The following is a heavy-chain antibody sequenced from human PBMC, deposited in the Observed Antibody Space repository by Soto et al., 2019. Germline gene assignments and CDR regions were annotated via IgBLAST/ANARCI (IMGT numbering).Heavy chain of an antibody. CDR2: ISHTGIT. CDR1: GGSFSGYY. D-gene: IGHD3-10*01. J-gene: IGHJ4*02. Sequence: LETLSLTCAVYGGSFSGYYWIWIRQPPGKGLEWIGYISHTGITNYNSSLKSRVTMSVDTSKNQFSLRVSSLTAADTAVYYCARKEYYFDYWGQGILITVSS. CDR3: ARKEYYFDY. V-gene: IGHV4-59*01.